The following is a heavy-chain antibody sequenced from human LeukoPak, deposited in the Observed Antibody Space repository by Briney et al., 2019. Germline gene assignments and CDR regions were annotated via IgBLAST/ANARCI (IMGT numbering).Heavy chain of an antibody. D-gene: IGHD2-8*02. V-gene: IGHV3-23*01. J-gene: IGHJ4*02. CDR2: IGSDENR. CDR1: GFTFSGNA. Sequence: GGSLRLSCTASGFTFSGNAMGWVRQAPGKGLEWVSGIGSDENRLYADSVKGRFTISRDNSKNTLYLQMNSLRAEDTAVYYCAKDVIHWSFDHWGQGTLVTVSS. CDR3: AKDVIHWSFDH.